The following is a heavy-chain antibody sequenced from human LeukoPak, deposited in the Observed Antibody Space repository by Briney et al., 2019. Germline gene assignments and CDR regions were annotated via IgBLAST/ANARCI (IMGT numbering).Heavy chain of an antibody. J-gene: IGHJ4*02. Sequence: SETLSLTCTVSGGSISSSSYYWGWIRQPPGKGLEWIGSIYYSGSTYYNPSLKSRVTISVDTSKNQFSLKLSSVTAADTAVYYCARDGPGGYNLAFWGQGTQVTVSS. CDR2: IYYSGST. V-gene: IGHV4-39*07. CDR3: ARDGPGGYNLAF. CDR1: GGSISSSSYY. D-gene: IGHD5-24*01.